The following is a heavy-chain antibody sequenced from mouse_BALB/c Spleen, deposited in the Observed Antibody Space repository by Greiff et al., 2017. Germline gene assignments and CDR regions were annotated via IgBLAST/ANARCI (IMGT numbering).Heavy chain of an antibody. J-gene: IGHJ3*01. Sequence: QVQLKESGPGLVAPSQSLSITCTVSGFSLTSYGVHWVRQPPGKGLEWLGVIWAGGSTNYNSALMSRLSISKDNSKSQVFLKMNSLQTDDTAMYYCARDGGVTRNYGPAWFAYWGQGTLVTVSA. CDR2: IWAGGST. D-gene: IGHD1-1*02. CDR3: ARDGGVTRNYGPAWFAY. V-gene: IGHV2-9*02. CDR1: GFSLTSYG.